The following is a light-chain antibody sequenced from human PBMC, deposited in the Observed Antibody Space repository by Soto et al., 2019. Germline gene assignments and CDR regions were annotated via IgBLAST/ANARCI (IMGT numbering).Light chain of an antibody. J-gene: IGLJ2*01. CDR2: GVS. Sequence: QSALTQPASVSGSPGQSIAISCTGSSSDVGGYSYVSWYQQHPGKAPKLMIYGVSNRPSGVSDRFSGSRSGNTASLTISGLQAEDEADYYCSSYTSSSTLVFGGGTKLTVL. CDR1: SSDVGGYSY. V-gene: IGLV2-14*01. CDR3: SSYTSSSTLV.